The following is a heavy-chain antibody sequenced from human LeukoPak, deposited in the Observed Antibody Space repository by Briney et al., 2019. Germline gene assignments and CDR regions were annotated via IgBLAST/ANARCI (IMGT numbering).Heavy chain of an antibody. CDR1: GGSFSGYY. CDR2: INHSGST. D-gene: IGHD5-18*01. V-gene: IGHV4-34*01. J-gene: IGHJ4*02. Sequence: SETLSLTCAVYGGSFSGYYWSWIRQPPGEGLEWIGEINHSGSTNYNPSLKSRVTISVDTSKHQFSLKLSSVTAADTAVYYCASRSAGAWIQLWSPRFDYWGQGTLVTVSS. CDR3: ASRSAGAWIQLWSPRFDY.